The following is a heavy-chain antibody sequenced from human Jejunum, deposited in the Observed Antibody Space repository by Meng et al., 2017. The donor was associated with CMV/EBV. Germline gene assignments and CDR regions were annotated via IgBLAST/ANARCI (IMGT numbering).Heavy chain of an antibody. V-gene: IGHV3-23*01. CDR1: FTCSNYA. J-gene: IGHJ5*02. Sequence: FTCSNYAMSWVRQAPGKGLEWVSAISGSGGATYYTDSMRGRFTISRDNSKNTLYLQMSSLRAEDTAVYYGAKLPGGSPSWGWFDPWGQGTLVTVSS. CDR3: AKLPGGSPSWGWFDP. CDR2: ISGSGGAT. D-gene: IGHD2-2*01.